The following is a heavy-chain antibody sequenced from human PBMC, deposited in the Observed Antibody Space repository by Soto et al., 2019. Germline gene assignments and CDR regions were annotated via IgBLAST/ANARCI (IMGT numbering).Heavy chain of an antibody. J-gene: IGHJ4*02. CDR1: GDSITGGYY. CDR3: ARELDY. V-gene: IGHV4-31*03. Sequence: QVQLQESGPGLVKPSQTLSLTCTVSGDSITGGYYWSWIRQNPGKDLEWIGYIYDSGTTYYNPSLKSRVIMSVDTSKTQCSLKLTSVTSADTAVYYCARELDYWGQGALVTVSS. CDR2: IYDSGTT.